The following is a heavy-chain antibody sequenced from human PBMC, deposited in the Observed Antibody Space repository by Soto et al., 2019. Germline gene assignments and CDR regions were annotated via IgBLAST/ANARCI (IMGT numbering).Heavy chain of an antibody. CDR3: AGASYCSSTSCHPYYYYGMDV. CDR2: IYPGDSDT. D-gene: IGHD2-2*01. Sequence: GESLKISCKGSGYSFTSYWIGWVRQMPGKGLEWLGIIYPGDSDTRYSPSFQGQVTISADKSISTAYLQWSSLKASDTDMYYCAGASYCSSTSCHPYYYYGMDVWGQGTTVTVSS. J-gene: IGHJ6*02. V-gene: IGHV5-51*01. CDR1: GYSFTSYW.